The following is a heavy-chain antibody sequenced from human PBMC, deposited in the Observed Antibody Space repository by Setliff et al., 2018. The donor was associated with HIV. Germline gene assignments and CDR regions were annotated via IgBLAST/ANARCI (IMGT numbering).Heavy chain of an antibody. CDR3: ATAVGVRYSSYAFDI. V-gene: IGHV1-24*01. D-gene: IGHD6-19*01. CDR1: GYTLTELS. J-gene: IGHJ3*02. CDR2: FNPEDGET. Sequence: ASVKVSCKVSGYTLTELSMHWVRQAPGKGLEWMGGFNPEDGETIYAQKFQGRVTMTEDTSTDTAYMELSSLRSEDTAVYYCATAVGVRYSSYAFDIWGQGTMVTGS.